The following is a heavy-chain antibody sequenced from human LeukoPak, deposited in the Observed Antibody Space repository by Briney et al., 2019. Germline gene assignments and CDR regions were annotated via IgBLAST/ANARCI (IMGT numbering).Heavy chain of an antibody. J-gene: IGHJ3*02. CDR1: GGSISSYY. D-gene: IGHD2-2*01. V-gene: IGHV4-59*12. CDR3: ARWDQIVVVPAAIRGLYAFDI. Sequence: SETLSLTCTVSGGSISSYYWSWIRQPPGKGLEWIGYIYYSGSTNYNPSLKGRVTISVDTSKNQFSLKLSSVTAADTAVYYCARWDQIVVVPAAIRGLYAFDIWGQGTMVTVSS. CDR2: IYYSGST.